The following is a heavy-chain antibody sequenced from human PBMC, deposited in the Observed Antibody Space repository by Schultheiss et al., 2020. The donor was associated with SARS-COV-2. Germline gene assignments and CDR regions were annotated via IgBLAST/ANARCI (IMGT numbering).Heavy chain of an antibody. Sequence: SETLSLTCAIYGGSFSGYYWSWIRQPPGKGLEWIGEINHSGSTNYNPSLKSRVTISVDTSKNQFSLKLSSVTAADTAVYYCARLTGVVYYYYYYMDVWGKGTTVTVSS. CDR1: GGSFSGYY. J-gene: IGHJ6*03. CDR3: ARLTGVVYYYYYYMDV. V-gene: IGHV4-34*01. CDR2: INHSGST. D-gene: IGHD7-27*01.